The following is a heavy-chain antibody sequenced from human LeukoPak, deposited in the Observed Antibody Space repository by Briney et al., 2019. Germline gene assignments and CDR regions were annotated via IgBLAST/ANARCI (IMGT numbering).Heavy chain of an antibody. D-gene: IGHD6-19*01. J-gene: IGHJ4*02. V-gene: IGHV4-34*01. CDR2: INHSGST. CDR1: GGSFSGYY. Sequence: SETLSLTCAVYGGSFSGYYWSWIRQPPGKGLEWIGEINHSGSTNYSPSPKSRVTISVDTSKNQFSLKLSSVTAADTAVYYCASGAYSSGWYAPPDYWGQGTLVTVSS. CDR3: ASGAYSSGWYAPPDY.